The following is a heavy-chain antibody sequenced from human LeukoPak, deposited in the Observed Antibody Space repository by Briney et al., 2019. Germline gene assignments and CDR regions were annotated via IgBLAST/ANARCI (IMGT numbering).Heavy chain of an antibody. CDR2: IYYSGST. J-gene: IGHJ4*02. V-gene: IGHV4-59*01. Sequence: KSSETLSLTCTVSGGSISSYYWSWIRQPPGKGLEWIGYIYYSGSTNYNPSLKSRVTISVDTSKNQFSLKLSAVTAAYTAVYYWSRSHGYLFDYWGQGTLVTVSS. D-gene: IGHD5-18*01. CDR3: SRSHGYLFDY. CDR1: GGSISSYY.